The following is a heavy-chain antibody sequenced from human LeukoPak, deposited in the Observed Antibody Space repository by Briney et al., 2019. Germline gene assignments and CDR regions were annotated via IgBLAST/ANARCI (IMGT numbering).Heavy chain of an antibody. D-gene: IGHD3-3*01. CDR2: IWYDGSQR. J-gene: IGHJ4*02. Sequence: GGSLRLSCAVSGFTMKNFGMHWVRQAPGKGLEWVAVIWYDGSQRHYMDSVKGRFAISRENSMNTLSLEMDGLRVEDTAVYYCVRGADMNYNFENSFYFDSWGQGALVIVSS. CDR3: VRGADMNYNFENSFYFDS. V-gene: IGHV3-33*01. CDR1: GFTMKNFG.